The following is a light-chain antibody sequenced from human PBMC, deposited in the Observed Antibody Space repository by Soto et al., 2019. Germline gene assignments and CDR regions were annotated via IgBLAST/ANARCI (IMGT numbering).Light chain of an antibody. V-gene: IGLV2-14*01. CDR3: SSYSTTTTPCV. CDR1: SRDVGAYHY. CDR2: EVG. Sequence: QSALAQPASVSGPAGQSITISCTGTSRDVGAYHYVSWYQQHPGKAPKLIIYEVGARPSGVSNRFSGSKSGNTASLTISGLQAEDECDYYCSSYSTTTTPCVFGTGTKVTVL. J-gene: IGLJ1*01.